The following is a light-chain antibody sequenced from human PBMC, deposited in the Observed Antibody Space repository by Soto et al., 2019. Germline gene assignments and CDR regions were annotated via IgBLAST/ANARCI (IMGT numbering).Light chain of an antibody. V-gene: IGLV2-14*01. CDR1: SSDVGGYNY. CDR3: SSYTSSTTSVM. CDR2: EVN. J-gene: IGLJ3*02. Sequence: QSALTQPASVSGSPGQSITISCTGTSSDVGGYNYVSWYQQHPGKAPKLMIYEVNIRPSGVSNRFSGSKSGNTASLTISGLQAEDEADYYCSSYTSSTTSVMFGGGTKVTVL.